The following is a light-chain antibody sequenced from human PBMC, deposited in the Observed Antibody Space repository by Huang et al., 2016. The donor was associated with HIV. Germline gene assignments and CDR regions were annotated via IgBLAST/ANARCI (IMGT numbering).Light chain of an antibody. V-gene: IGKV1-33*01. CDR3: QQYDNLPWT. Sequence: DIQMTQSPSSLSASVGDRVTITCQASQDISTYLNWYQQKPGNAPKVLIYAASNLETWVPSRFSGSGSGTDFTFNISSLQPGDIATYYCQQYDNLPWTFGQGTKVEIK. J-gene: IGKJ1*01. CDR2: AAS. CDR1: QDISTY.